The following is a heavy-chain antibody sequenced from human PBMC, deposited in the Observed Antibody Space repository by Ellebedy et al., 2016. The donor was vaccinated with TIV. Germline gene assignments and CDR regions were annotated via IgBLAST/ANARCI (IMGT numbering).Heavy chain of an antibody. CDR1: GYSFTTFW. CDR3: ARLGYGSGTYRPNDAFDV. V-gene: IGHV5-51*01. Sequence: KVSCKGSGYSFTTFWIGWVRQMPGRGPEWMALIYPGDSGTRYGPSFEGQVTISADKSTTPAYLQWRSLKASDSAMYYCARLGYGSGTYRPNDAFDVWGQGTRVTVSS. D-gene: IGHD3-10*01. J-gene: IGHJ3*01. CDR2: IYPGDSGT.